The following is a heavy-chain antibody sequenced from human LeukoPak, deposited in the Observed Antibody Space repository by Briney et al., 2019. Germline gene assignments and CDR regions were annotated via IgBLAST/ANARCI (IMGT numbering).Heavy chain of an antibody. D-gene: IGHD3-22*01. V-gene: IGHV3-23*01. CDR1: GFSFSDYA. Sequence: GGSLRLSCAASGFSFSDYAMTWVRQAPGKGLEWVSAISGSGGNTFSADSVKGRFAISRDNSKNTLYLQMNSLRAEDTAVYYCAKDLWYYHDAGGYYSPDVDWGQGTQVTVSS. CDR2: ISGSGGNT. CDR3: AKDLWYYHDAGGYYSPDVD. J-gene: IGHJ4*02.